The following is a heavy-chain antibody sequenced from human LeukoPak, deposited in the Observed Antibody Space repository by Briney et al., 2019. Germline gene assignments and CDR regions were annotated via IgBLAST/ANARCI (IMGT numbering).Heavy chain of an antibody. CDR3: ATSPYSSSWYAYLTRFDY. CDR2: MYSGGST. D-gene: IGHD6-13*01. J-gene: IGHJ4*02. CDR1: GFTDSSNY. V-gene: IGHV3-53*01. Sequence: PGGSLRLSCAASGFTDSSNYTRWVGQAPGKGLEWVAGMYSGGSTYYADSVKGRFTISRDNSKNTLYLQMNSLRAEDTAVYYCATSPYSSSWYAYLTRFDYYGQGPLVTVSA.